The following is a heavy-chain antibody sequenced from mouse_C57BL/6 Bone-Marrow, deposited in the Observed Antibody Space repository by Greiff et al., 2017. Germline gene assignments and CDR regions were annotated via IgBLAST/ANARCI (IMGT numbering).Heavy chain of an antibody. V-gene: IGHV10-1*01. Sequence: EVKLVESGGGLVQPKGSLKLSCAASGFSFNTYAMNWVRQAPGKGLEWVARIRSKSNNYATYYADSVKDRFTISRDDSESMLYLQMNNLKTEDTAMYYCVRPYYYGSSWYFDVWGTGTTVTVSS. CDR1: GFSFNTYA. CDR3: VRPYYYGSSWYFDV. CDR2: IRSKSNNYAT. J-gene: IGHJ1*03. D-gene: IGHD1-1*01.